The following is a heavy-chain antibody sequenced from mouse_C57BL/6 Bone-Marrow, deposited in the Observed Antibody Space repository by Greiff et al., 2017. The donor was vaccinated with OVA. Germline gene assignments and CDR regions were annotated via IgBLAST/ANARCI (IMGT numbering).Heavy chain of an antibody. CDR3: AREDYDGGYYFDY. CDR1: GYTFTGYW. V-gene: IGHV1-9*01. Sequence: VQLQQSGAELMKPGASVKLSCKATGYTFTGYWIEWVKQRPGHGLEWIGEILTGSGSTNYNEKFKGKATFTADTSSNPAYMQLSSLTTEDSAIYYCAREDYDGGYYFDYWGQGTTLTVAS. CDR2: ILTGSGST. J-gene: IGHJ2*01. D-gene: IGHD2-4*01.